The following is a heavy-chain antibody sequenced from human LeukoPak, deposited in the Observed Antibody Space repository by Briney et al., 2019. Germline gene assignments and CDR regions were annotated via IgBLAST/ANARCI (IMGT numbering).Heavy chain of an antibody. J-gene: IGHJ5*02. Sequence: GASVKVSCKASGYTFTGYYIHWVRQAPGQGLEWMGWINPNSGGTNYAQKFQGRVTMTRDTSISTAYMELSRLRSDDTAVYYCARDRITMVRGVITALGWFDPWGQGTLVTVSS. CDR1: GYTFTGYY. V-gene: IGHV1-2*02. D-gene: IGHD3-10*01. CDR2: INPNSGGT. CDR3: ARDRITMVRGVITALGWFDP.